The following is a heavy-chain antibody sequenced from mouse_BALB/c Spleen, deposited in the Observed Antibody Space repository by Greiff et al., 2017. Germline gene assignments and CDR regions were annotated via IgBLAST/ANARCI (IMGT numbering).Heavy chain of an antibody. J-gene: IGHJ1*01. Sequence: EVKLVESGGDLVKPGGSLKLSCAASGFTFSSYGMSWVRQTPDKRLEWVATISSGGSYTYYPDSVKGRFTISRDNAKNTLYLQMSSLKSEDTAMYYCAREYYGSSYHFDVWGAGTTVTVSS. D-gene: IGHD1-1*01. CDR2: ISSGGSYT. V-gene: IGHV5-6*01. CDR1: GFTFSSYG. CDR3: AREYYGSSYHFDV.